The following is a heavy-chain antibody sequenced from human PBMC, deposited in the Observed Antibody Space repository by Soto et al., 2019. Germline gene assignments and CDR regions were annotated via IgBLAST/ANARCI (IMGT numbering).Heavy chain of an antibody. CDR1: GYPFTSYA. V-gene: IGHV1-3*01. J-gene: IGHJ4*02. Sequence: XSVKVSINASGYPFTSYAMHWVRQAPGQRLEWMGWINAGNGNTKYSQNFQGRVTITRDTSASTAYMELSSLRSEDTAVYYCARDRGATAFDYWGQGTLVTVSS. CDR2: INAGNGNT. D-gene: IGHD1-26*01. CDR3: ARDRGATAFDY.